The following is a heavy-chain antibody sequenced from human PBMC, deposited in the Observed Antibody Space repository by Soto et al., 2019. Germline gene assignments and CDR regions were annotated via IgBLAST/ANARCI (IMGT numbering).Heavy chain of an antibody. J-gene: IGHJ5*02. CDR1: GFTFSNYY. Sequence: EVQLVESGGGLVQPGGSLRLSCAVSGFTFSNYYMQWVRQGPGKGLVYVARIDFDGRSTVHADSVKGRFTISRDNAKNTLYLQMNSLGAEDTGVYYRARGGSTSWLRALDLWGQGTLVTVSS. V-gene: IGHV3-74*01. D-gene: IGHD6-13*01. CDR2: IDFDGRST. CDR3: ARGGSTSWLRALDL.